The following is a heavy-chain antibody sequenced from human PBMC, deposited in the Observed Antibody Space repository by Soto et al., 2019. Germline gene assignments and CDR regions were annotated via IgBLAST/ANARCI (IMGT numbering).Heavy chain of an antibody. CDR1: GGSISSGGYY. Sequence: SETLSLTCTVSGGSISSGGYYWSWIRQHPGKGLEWIGYIYYSGSTYYNPSLKSRVTISVDTSKNQFSLKLSSVTAADTAVYYCASTPLKYXTNGVCYTRHNYYYGMDVWGQGTTVTVS. CDR2: IYYSGST. CDR3: ASTPLKYXTNGVCYTRHNYYYGMDV. J-gene: IGHJ6*02. V-gene: IGHV4-31*03. D-gene: IGHD2-8*01.